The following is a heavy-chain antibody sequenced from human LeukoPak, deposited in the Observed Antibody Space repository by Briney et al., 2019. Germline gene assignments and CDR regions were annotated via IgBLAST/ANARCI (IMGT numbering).Heavy chain of an antibody. CDR3: ASQVVAAENDAFDI. Sequence: SGGSLRLSCAASGFTFSSYSMNWVRQAPGKGLEWVSYISSSSSTIYYADSVKGRFTISRDNAKNSLYLQMNSLRAEDTAVYYCASQVVAAENDAFDIWGQGTMVTVSS. CDR1: GFTFSSYS. CDR2: ISSSSSTI. V-gene: IGHV3-48*01. D-gene: IGHD2-15*01. J-gene: IGHJ3*02.